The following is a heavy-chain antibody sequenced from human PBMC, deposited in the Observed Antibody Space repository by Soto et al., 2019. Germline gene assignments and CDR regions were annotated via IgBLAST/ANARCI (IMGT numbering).Heavy chain of an antibody. CDR3: AREGSSWQLVTSWFDP. Sequence: SETLSLTCTVSGGSISSYYWSWIRQPPGKGLEWIGYIYYSGSTNYNPSLKSRVTISVDTSKNQFSLKLSSVTAADTAVYYCAREGSSWQLVTSWFDPWGQGTLVTVSS. D-gene: IGHD6-13*01. CDR2: IYYSGST. J-gene: IGHJ5*02. V-gene: IGHV4-59*01. CDR1: GGSISSYY.